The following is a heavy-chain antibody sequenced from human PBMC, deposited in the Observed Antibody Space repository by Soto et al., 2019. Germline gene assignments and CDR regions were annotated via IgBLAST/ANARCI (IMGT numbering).Heavy chain of an antibody. D-gene: IGHD2-15*01. V-gene: IGHV3-48*02. CDR3: APLCGRSRRCYCVSLDV. Sequence: EVQLVESGGGLVQPGGSLRLSCAASGFTFSSYSMNWVRQAPGKGLEWVSYIRSSSSTIYYADSVKGRFTISRDNAKNLLSLHLTRIRDEEMGVYDCAPLCGRSRRCYCVSLDVWGQGTPVTVSS. J-gene: IGHJ6*02. CDR2: IRSSSSTI. CDR1: GFTFSSYS.